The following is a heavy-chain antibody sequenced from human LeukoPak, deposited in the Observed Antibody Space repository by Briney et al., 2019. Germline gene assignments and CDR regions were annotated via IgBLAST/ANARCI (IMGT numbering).Heavy chain of an antibody. CDR1: GFIFSSYA. CDR2: IGGRGDGI. CDR3: AREIPGRIAADC. J-gene: IGHJ4*02. V-gene: IGHV3-23*01. Sequence: PGGTLRLSCAASGFIFSSYAMNWVRQALGKGLEWISYIGGRGDGISYADSVKGRFTVSRDNAKNSLFLQMNRLRGEDTAIYFCAREIPGRIAADCWGQGTLVTVSS. D-gene: IGHD2-15*01.